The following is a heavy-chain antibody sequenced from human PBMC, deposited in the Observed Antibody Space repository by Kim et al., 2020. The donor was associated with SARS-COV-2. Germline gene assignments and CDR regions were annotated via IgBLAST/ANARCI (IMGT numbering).Heavy chain of an antibody. CDR3: ANIPSGRGVLSDY. V-gene: IGHV3-30*18. CDR1: GFTFRSYG. Sequence: GGSLRLSCAASGFTFRSYGMHWVRQAPGKGLEWVAVISYDASSKYYADSVKGRFTISRDNSKNTLYLQMNSLRAEDTAVYYCANIPSGRGVLSDYWGQGTLVTVSS. J-gene: IGHJ4*02. D-gene: IGHD2-8*01. CDR2: ISYDASSK.